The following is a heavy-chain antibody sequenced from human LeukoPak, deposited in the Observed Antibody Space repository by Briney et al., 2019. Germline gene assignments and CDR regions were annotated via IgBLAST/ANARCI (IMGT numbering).Heavy chain of an antibody. CDR3: ARDSGSGNNDY. J-gene: IGHJ4*02. CDR2: ISAGNGNT. CDR1: GYTFTSYD. Sequence: ASVKVSCKASGYTFTSYDINWVRQAPGQRLGWMGWISAGNGNTKYSQNFQGRVTFISNTSATTAFMELSSLRSEDAAVYYCARDSGSGNNDYWGQGTLVTVSS. D-gene: IGHD1-26*01. V-gene: IGHV1-3*01.